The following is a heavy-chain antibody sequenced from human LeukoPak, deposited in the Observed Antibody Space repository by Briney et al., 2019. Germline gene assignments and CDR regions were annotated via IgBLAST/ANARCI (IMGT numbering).Heavy chain of an antibody. D-gene: IGHD4-11*01. CDR2: IEQDGSEE. J-gene: IGHJ4*02. CDR1: GFIFSDYW. V-gene: IGHV3-7*05. Sequence: PGGSLRLSCAASGFIFSDYWMNWVRQAPGRGLEWVANIEQDGSEEYYVDSVKGRFTISRDNAKNSLYLQMNSLRAEDTAVYYCARGEVDSNVDYWGQGTLVTVSS. CDR3: ARGEVDSNVDY.